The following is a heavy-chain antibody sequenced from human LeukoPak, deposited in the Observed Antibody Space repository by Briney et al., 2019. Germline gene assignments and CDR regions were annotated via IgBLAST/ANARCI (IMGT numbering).Heavy chain of an antibody. CDR3: ASDTGYSSSKTGDY. D-gene: IGHD6-13*01. CDR2: MNPNSGNT. J-gene: IGHJ4*02. Sequence: GASVKVSCKASGYTFTSYDINWVRQATGQGLEWMGWMNPNSGNTGYAQKFQGRVTITRTTSISTAYMELSRLRSDDTAVYYCASDTGYSSSKTGDYWGQGTLVTVCS. V-gene: IGHV1-8*03. CDR1: GYTFTSYD.